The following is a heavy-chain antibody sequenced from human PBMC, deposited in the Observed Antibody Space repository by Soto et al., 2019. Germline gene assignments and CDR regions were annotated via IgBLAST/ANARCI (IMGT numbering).Heavy chain of an antibody. CDR1: GGSFSGYY. J-gene: IGHJ4*02. CDR2: INHSGST. CDR3: ARARYSSSWYLY. V-gene: IGHV4-34*01. Sequence: SETLSLTCAVYGGSFSGYYWSWIRQPPGKGLEWIGEINHSGSTNYNPSLKSRVTISVDTSKNQFSLKLSSVTAADTAVYYCARARYSSSWYLYWGKGTLVTVSS. D-gene: IGHD6-13*01.